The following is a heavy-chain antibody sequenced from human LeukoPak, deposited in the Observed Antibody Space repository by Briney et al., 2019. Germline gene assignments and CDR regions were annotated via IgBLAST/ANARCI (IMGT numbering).Heavy chain of an antibody. CDR3: ARNVGSGFDY. CDR1: GYTFTTYY. J-gene: IGHJ4*02. CDR2: INPSGGST. Sequence: ASVKVSCKASGYTFTTYYIHWVRQAPGQGLGWMGFINPSGGSTTYAQKFQGRVTMTRDTSTSTVYMELSSLRSEDTAVYYCARNVGSGFDYWGQGTLVTVSS. D-gene: IGHD1-1*01. V-gene: IGHV1-46*01.